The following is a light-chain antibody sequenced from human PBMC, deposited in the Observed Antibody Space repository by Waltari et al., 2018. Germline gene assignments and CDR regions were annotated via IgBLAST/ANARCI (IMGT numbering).Light chain of an antibody. CDR2: DVN. V-gene: IGLV2-14*03. Sequence: QSALTQPASVSGSPGQSIAISCTGTDTDIGRHNFVSWYRQRPGEVPKLIIYDVNNRLSGISSRFSGSKFGNTASLTISGLQTEDEAVYYCSSYTTGRTYVFGTGTKVTVL. J-gene: IGLJ1*01. CDR3: SSYTTGRTYV. CDR1: DTDIGRHNF.